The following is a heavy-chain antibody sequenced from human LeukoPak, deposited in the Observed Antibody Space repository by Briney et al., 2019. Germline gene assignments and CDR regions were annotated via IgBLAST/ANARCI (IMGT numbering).Heavy chain of an antibody. V-gene: IGHV4-61*02. J-gene: IGHJ5*02. CDR1: IGSISSGSYY. D-gene: IGHD3-10*01. CDR2: IYTSGST. Sequence: SETLSLTCSVSIGSISSGSYYWSWIRQPAGKGLEWLGRIYTSGSTNYNPSHNGRGSISVDTSKNQFSLKLNSVTAADTAVYYCARGYYYGSGTYYKTWGQGTLVTVSS. CDR3: ARGYYYGSGTYYKT.